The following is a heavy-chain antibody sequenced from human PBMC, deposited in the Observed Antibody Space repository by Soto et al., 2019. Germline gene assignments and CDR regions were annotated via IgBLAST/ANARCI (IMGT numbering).Heavy chain of an antibody. D-gene: IGHD5-12*01. CDR2: VYNGATT. V-gene: IGHV4-59*01. Sequence: SETLSLTCIVSGGSISSYYWTWTRQPPGKGLEWIGCVYNGATTSYNPSLKSRVTISVDTSKNQFSLKLTSVTAADTAKYFCAREGNLGRWLQPLDFWGQGTLVTVSS. CDR1: GGSISSYY. CDR3: AREGNLGRWLQPLDF. J-gene: IGHJ4*02.